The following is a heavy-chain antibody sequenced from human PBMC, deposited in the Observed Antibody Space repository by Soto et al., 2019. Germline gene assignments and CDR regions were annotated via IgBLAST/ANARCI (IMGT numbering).Heavy chain of an antibody. V-gene: IGHV1-18*01. CDR3: ARRGIEAAHTGPGQDYFDY. CDR2: ISGYNGNT. D-gene: IGHD6-13*01. J-gene: IGHJ4*02. CDR1: GYTFTSYG. Sequence: ASVKVSCKASGYTFTSYGISWVRQAPGQGLEWMGWISGYNGNTNYAQKLQGRVTMTTDTSTSTAYMELRSLRSDDTAVYYCARRGIEAAHTGPGQDYFDYSGQGTLVTVSS.